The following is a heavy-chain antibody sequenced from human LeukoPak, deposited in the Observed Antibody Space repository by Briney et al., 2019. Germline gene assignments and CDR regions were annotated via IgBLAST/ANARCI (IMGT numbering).Heavy chain of an antibody. V-gene: IGHV3-30*04. Sequence: GRSLRLSCAASGFTFSSYAMHWVRQAPGKGLEWVAVISYDGSNKYYADSVKGRFTISRDNSKNTLYLQMNSLRAEDTAVYYCARDYYGGNSGWGQGTLVTVSS. CDR2: ISYDGSNK. CDR1: GFTFSSYA. J-gene: IGHJ4*02. D-gene: IGHD4-23*01. CDR3: ARDYYGGNSG.